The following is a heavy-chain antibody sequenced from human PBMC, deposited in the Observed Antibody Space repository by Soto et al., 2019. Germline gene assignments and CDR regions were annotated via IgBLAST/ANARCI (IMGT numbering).Heavy chain of an antibody. Sequence: QVQLVQSGAEVKKPGSSVKVSCKASGGTFSSYAISWVRQAPGQGLEWMGGIIPIFGTANYAQKFQGRVTITADESTSTADMELSSLRSEDTAVYYCARPHLGQAVVAPYYFDYWGQGTLVTVSS. CDR1: GGTFSSYA. CDR2: IIPIFGTA. D-gene: IGHD3-22*01. J-gene: IGHJ4*02. V-gene: IGHV1-69*12. CDR3: ARPHLGQAVVAPYYFDY.